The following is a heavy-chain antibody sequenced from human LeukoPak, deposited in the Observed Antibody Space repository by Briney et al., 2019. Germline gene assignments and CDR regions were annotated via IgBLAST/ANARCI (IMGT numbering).Heavy chain of an antibody. V-gene: IGHV1-24*01. J-gene: IGHJ4*02. D-gene: IGHD3-10*01. CDR2: FVPEDGET. Sequence: ASVKVSCKVSGYTLTELSIHWVRQAPGKGLEWMGSFVPEDGETIYSQKFQGRVTMTEDTSTDTVYMELSSLSSDDTAVYHCATDPNYYGSGSLDYWGQGTLVNVSS. CDR1: GYTLTELS. CDR3: ATDPNYYGSGSLDY.